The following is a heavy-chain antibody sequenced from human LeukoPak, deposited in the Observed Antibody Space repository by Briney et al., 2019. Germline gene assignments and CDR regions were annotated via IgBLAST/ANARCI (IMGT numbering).Heavy chain of an antibody. Sequence: PGDSLRLSCAASGFTFSSYAMHWVRQAPGKGLEWVAVISYDGSNKYYADSVKGRFTISRDNSKNTLYLQMNSLRAEDTAVYYYAREATTVVYFDYWGQGTLVTVSS. CDR2: ISYDGSNK. CDR3: AREATTVVYFDY. J-gene: IGHJ4*02. D-gene: IGHD4-23*01. CDR1: GFTFSSYA. V-gene: IGHV3-30-3*01.